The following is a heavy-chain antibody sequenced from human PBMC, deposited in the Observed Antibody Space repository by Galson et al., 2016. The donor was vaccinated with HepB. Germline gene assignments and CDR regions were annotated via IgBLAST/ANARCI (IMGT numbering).Heavy chain of an antibody. D-gene: IGHD3-16*01. CDR3: ARWGRAFEY. Sequence: ETLSLTCAVSGGSISTPNGWSWVRQPPGKGLEWIGEIYHRGTTNYNPSLKSRVTISVDKSKNQFSLILTSVTAADTAVYYCARWGRAFEYWGQGTLVTVSS. V-gene: IGHV4-4*02. CDR2: IYHRGTT. J-gene: IGHJ4*02. CDR1: GGSISTPNG.